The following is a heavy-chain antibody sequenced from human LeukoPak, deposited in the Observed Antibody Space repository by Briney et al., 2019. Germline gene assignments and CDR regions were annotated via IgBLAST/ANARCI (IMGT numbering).Heavy chain of an antibody. CDR2: ISGSGGST. Sequence: GGSLRLSCAASGFTFSSYAMSWVRQAPGKGLEWVSAISGSGGSTYYADSVKGRFTISRDNSKSTLYLQMNSLRAEDTAVYYCAKDLFYGDYVGYYYGMDVWGQGTTVTVSS. CDR1: GFTFSSYA. V-gene: IGHV3-23*01. D-gene: IGHD4-17*01. J-gene: IGHJ6*02. CDR3: AKDLFYGDYVGYYYGMDV.